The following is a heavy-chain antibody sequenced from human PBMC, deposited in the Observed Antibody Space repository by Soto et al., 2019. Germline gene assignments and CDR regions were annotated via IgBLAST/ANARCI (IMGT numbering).Heavy chain of an antibody. CDR3: ARGRPYGMDV. V-gene: IGHV3-74*01. Sequence: VGSLRLSCAASGFTFGSYWMNWVRQAPGKGLVWVSRIDSDGSSTTYADSVKGRFTTSRDNAKNTLYLQMSSLRVEDTAVYYCARGRPYGMDVWGQGTTVTVSS. J-gene: IGHJ6*02. CDR2: IDSDGSST. CDR1: GFTFGSYW.